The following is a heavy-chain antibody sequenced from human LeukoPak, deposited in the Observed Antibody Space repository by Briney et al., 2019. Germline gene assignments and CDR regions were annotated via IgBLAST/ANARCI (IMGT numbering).Heavy chain of an antibody. D-gene: IGHD3-22*01. V-gene: IGHV4-34*01. CDR2: INHSGST. J-gene: IGHJ4*02. CDR1: GGSFSGYY. Sequence: PSETLSLTCAVYGGSFSGYYWSWIRQPPGKGLEWIGEINHSGSTNYNPSLKSRVTISVDTSKNQFSLKLSSVTAADTAVYYCASYDSSGYFGWGQGTLVTVSS. CDR3: ASYDSSGYFG.